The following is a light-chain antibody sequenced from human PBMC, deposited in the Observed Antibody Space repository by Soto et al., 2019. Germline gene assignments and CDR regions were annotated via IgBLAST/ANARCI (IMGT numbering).Light chain of an antibody. J-gene: IGKJ4*01. CDR2: DAS. Sequence: EIVLTQSPATLSLSPGERATLSCRASQSVSSYLAWYQQKPGQAPRLLIYDASNRATGIPARFSGSGSGTDFTLNISSLEPEDFAIYYCKQRSNWPPVTFGGGNKLEIK. V-gene: IGKV3-11*01. CDR3: KQRSNWPPVT. CDR1: QSVSSY.